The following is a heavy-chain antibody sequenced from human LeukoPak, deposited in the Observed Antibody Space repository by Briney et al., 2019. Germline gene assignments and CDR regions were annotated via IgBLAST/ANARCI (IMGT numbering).Heavy chain of an antibody. CDR3: ARARNGSLDY. D-gene: IGHD6-19*01. J-gene: IGHJ4*02. CDR2: TNSDGITT. V-gene: IGHV3-74*01. CDR1: RFTFSSYW. Sequence: QPGGSLRVSCAASRFTFSSYWMHWVRQAPGKGLVWVSGTNSDGITTSYADSVKGRFTVSRDNAKNTLYLQMNSLRAEDTAVYYCARARNGSLDYWGQGALVTVSS.